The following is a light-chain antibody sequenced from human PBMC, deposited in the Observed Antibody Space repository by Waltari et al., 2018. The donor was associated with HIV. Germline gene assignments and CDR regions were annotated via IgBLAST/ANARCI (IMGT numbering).Light chain of an antibody. CDR3: NSYAGSNNWV. J-gene: IGLJ3*02. CDR2: EVN. Sequence: QSALTQPPSASGSPGQSVTISCTATSSDVGGSTSVSWYQQHPGKAPKLMIYEVNKRPSGVPDRFSGSKSANTASLTVSGLQADDEADYYCNSYAGSNNWVFGGGTKLTVL. V-gene: IGLV2-8*01. CDR1: SSDVGGSTS.